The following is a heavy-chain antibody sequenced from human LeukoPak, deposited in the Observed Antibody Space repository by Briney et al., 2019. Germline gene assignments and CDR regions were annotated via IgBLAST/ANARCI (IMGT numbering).Heavy chain of an antibody. Sequence: GGSLRLSCAASGFTFSNAGMSWVRQAPGKGLEWVGRIKSKTDGGTTDYAAPVKGRFTISRDDSKNTLYLQMNSLKTEDTAVYYCTTGTWGYYDSSGPDYWGQGTLVTVSS. D-gene: IGHD3-22*01. J-gene: IGHJ4*02. CDR2: IKSKTDGGTT. CDR1: GFTFSNAG. CDR3: TTGTWGYYDSSGPDY. V-gene: IGHV3-15*01.